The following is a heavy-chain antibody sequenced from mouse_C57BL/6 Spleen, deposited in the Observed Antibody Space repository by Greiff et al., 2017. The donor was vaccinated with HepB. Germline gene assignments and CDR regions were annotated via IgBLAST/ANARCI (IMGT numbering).Heavy chain of an antibody. D-gene: IGHD1-1*01. V-gene: IGHV1S26*01. CDR2: INPSSGYT. Sequence: QVQLQQSGPELVKPGASVKMSCKASGYTFTSYTMHWVKQRPGQGLEWIGYINPSSGYTKYNQKFKDKATLTADKSSSTAYMQLSSLTSEDSAVYYCARTTVVSMDYWGQGTSVTVSS. CDR1: GYTFTSYT. CDR3: ARTTVVSMDY. J-gene: IGHJ4*01.